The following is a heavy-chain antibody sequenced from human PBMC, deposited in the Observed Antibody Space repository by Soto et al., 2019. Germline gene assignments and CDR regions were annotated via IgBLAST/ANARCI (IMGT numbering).Heavy chain of an antibody. J-gene: IGHJ4*02. CDR1: GGSISSSSYY. Sequence: QLQLQESGPGLVKPSETLSLTCTVSGGSISSSSYYWGWIRQPPGKGLEWIGSIYYSGSTYYNPSVNRRVTISVDTSKNQFSLKLRSVTAADTAVYYCARPTIGIAAAGNGDQRGDYWGQGTLVTVSS. D-gene: IGHD6-13*01. CDR2: IYYSGST. CDR3: ARPTIGIAAAGNGDQRGDY. V-gene: IGHV4-39*01.